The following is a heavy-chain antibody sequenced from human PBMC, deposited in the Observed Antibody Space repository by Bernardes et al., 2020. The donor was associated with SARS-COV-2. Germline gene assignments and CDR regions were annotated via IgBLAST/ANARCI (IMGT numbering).Heavy chain of an antibody. CDR1: GFTFTTSG. J-gene: IGHJ5*02. V-gene: IGHV3-21*01. D-gene: IGHD6-19*01. CDR2: ISYTGHAS. Sequence: GSLRLSCASSGFTFTTSGMTWVRQAPGMGLEWVSTISYTGHASYGDSVKGRFTVSRDNDKKSLYLQMDSLRAEDTAIYYCARDGSAWSRDLWGQGTLVTVSS. CDR3: ARDGSAWSRDL.